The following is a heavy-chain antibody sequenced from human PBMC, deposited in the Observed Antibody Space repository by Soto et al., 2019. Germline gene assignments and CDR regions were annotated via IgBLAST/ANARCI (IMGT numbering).Heavy chain of an antibody. J-gene: IGHJ4*02. Sequence: EVQLVESGGGLVQPGGSLRLSCAATGFTFSNFWMSWVRQAPGKGLEWVANIRQDGSEKYYVDSVKGRFTISRDNAKNSLYLQMNSLRAEDAAMYYCARDRGLIGPIDYWGQGTLVTVSS. V-gene: IGHV3-7*01. CDR3: ARDRGLIGPIDY. CDR2: IRQDGSEK. CDR1: GFTFSNFW. D-gene: IGHD3-10*01.